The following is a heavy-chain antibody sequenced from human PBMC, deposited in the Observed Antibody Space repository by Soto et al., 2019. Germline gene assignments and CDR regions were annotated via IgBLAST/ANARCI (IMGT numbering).Heavy chain of an antibody. V-gene: IGHV3-74*01. CDR3: ARDDNPDY. D-gene: IGHD1-20*01. CDR2: LNGDGSTI. CDR1: GFTFNTYW. J-gene: IGHJ4*02. Sequence: DVQLVESGGGLVQPGGSLRLSCAASGFTFNTYWMHWVRQAPGKGLIWVSRLNGDGSTIDYADSVKGRFTMSRDNAKSTVYLQMHSLRAEDTAVYDCARDDNPDYWGQGTLVTVSS.